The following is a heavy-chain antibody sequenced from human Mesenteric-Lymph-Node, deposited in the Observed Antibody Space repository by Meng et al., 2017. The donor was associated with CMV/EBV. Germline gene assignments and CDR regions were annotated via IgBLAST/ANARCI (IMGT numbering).Heavy chain of an antibody. CDR2: ISGSGGST. V-gene: IGHV3-23*01. J-gene: IGHJ4*02. D-gene: IGHD4-11*01. CDR3: AKVHVSGNNYEKYFDH. CDR1: FTLSSYA. Sequence: FTLSSYAMNWVRQAPGKGLEWVSTISGSGGSTYYADSVKGRFSISRDNSKNTLYLQMNSLRAEDTAVYYCAKVHVSGNNYEKYFDHWGQGTLVTVSS.